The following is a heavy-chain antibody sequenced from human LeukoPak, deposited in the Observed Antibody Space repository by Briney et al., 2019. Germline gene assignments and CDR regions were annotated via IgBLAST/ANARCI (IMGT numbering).Heavy chain of an antibody. V-gene: IGHV1-2*04. D-gene: IGHD3-22*01. J-gene: IGHJ3*02. CDR3: ARVKNEDSSGYSEDAFDI. CDR1: GYTFTGYY. CDR2: INPNSGGT. Sequence: ASVKVSCKASGYTFTGYYMHWVRQAPGQGLEWMGWINPNSGGTNYAQKFQGWVTMTRDTSISTAYMELSRLRSDDTAVYYCARVKNEDSSGYSEDAFDIWGQGTMVTVSS.